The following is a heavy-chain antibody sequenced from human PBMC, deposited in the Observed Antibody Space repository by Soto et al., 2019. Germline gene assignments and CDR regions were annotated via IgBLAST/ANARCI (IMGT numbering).Heavy chain of an antibody. J-gene: IGHJ6*03. V-gene: IGHV1-2*04. CDR3: ARDGGYSGYDSLGYYYYMDV. D-gene: IGHD5-12*01. CDR1: GYTFTSYG. CDR2: INPNSGST. Sequence: ASVKVSCKASGYTFTSYGISWVRQAPGQGLEWMGWINPNSGSTNYAQKLQGWVTMTRDTSISTAYMELSRLRSDDTAVYYCARDGGYSGYDSLGYYYYMDVWGKGTTVTVSS.